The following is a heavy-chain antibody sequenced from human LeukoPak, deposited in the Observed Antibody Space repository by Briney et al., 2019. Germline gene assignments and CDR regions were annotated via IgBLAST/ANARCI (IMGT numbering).Heavy chain of an antibody. CDR2: ISGSGGST. CDR3: AKMKGHPLPKYYMDV. D-gene: IGHD1-26*01. V-gene: IGHV3-23*01. J-gene: IGHJ6*01. CDR1: GFTFSSYG. Sequence: GGSLRLSCAASGFTFSSYGMSWVRQAPGKGLECVSSISGSGGSTNHADSVKGRFTISRDNSKNTLYLQMNSLRAEDTAVYYCAKMKGHPLPKYYMDVWGQGTTVTVSS.